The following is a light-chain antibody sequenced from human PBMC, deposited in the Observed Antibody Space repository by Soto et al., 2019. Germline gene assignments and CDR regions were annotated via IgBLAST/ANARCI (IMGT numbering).Light chain of an antibody. Sequence: EIVLTQSPGTLSLSPGEIATLSCRASQSVSNNYLAWFQQTPGQAPRLLIYDTSRRATGIPDRFSGSGSGTDFTLTISRLEPEDSAMYYCQQYGNSPRTFGQGTKVEIK. V-gene: IGKV3-20*01. CDR1: QSVSNNY. CDR2: DTS. J-gene: IGKJ1*01. CDR3: QQYGNSPRT.